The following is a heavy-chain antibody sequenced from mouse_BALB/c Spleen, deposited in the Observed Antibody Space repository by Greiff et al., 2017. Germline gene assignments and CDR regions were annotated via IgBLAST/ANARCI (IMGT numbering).Heavy chain of an antibody. Sequence: VQLQQSGPELVKPGASVRISCKASGYTFTSYYIHWVKQRPGQGLEWIGWIYPGNVNTKYNEKFKGKATLTADKSSSTAYMQLSSLTSEDSAVYFCARGAPSVYAMDYWGQGTSVTVSS. D-gene: IGHD3-1*01. CDR2: IYPGNVNT. V-gene: IGHV1S56*01. CDR1: GYTFTSYY. CDR3: ARGAPSVYAMDY. J-gene: IGHJ4*01.